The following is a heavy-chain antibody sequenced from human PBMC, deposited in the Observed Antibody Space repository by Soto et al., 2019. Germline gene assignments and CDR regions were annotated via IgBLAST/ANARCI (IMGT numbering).Heavy chain of an antibody. D-gene: IGHD6-13*01. CDR2: IYYSGST. V-gene: IGHV4-59*08. J-gene: IGHJ4*02. CDR3: ARHHIAAAAHFDY. Sequence: SETLSLTCTVSGGSISGYYWRWIRQPPGKGLEWIGYIYYSGSTNYNPSLKSRVTISVDTSKNQFSLKLSSVTAADTAVYYCARHHIAAAAHFDYWGQGTLVTVSS. CDR1: GGSISGYY.